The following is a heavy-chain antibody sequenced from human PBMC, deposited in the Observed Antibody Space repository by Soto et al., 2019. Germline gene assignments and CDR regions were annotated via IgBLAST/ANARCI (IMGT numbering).Heavy chain of an antibody. J-gene: IGHJ6*02. CDR2: ISYDGSNK. Sequence: QVQLVESGGGVVQPGRSLRLSCAASGFTFSSYGMHWVRQAPGKGLEWVAVISYDGSNKYYADSVKGRFTISRDNSKNTLYLQMNSLRAEDTAVYYCAKDGADYGDSYYYDSSGYNYYGMDVWGQATTVTVSS. V-gene: IGHV3-30*18. CDR1: GFTFSSYG. CDR3: AKDGADYGDSYYYDSSGYNYYGMDV. D-gene: IGHD3-22*01.